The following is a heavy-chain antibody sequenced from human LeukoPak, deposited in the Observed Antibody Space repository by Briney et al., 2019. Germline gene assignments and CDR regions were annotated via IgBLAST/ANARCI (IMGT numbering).Heavy chain of an antibody. Sequence: PGGSLRLSCAASGFTFSSYAMSWVRQAPGKGLEWVSVITGSGGSTYYADSVKGRFTISRGYSKNTLYLQMSSLRAEDTAIYYCAKDPEHYYDSTYYFDYWGQGTLVTVSS. CDR3: AKDPEHYYDSTYYFDY. D-gene: IGHD3-22*01. V-gene: IGHV3-23*01. CDR1: GFTFSSYA. J-gene: IGHJ4*02. CDR2: ITGSGGST.